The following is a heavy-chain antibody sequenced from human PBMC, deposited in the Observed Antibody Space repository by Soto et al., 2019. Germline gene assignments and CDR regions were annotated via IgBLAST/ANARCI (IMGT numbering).Heavy chain of an antibody. Sequence: EVQLLESGGGLVQPGGSLRLSCAASGFTFSSYAMSWVRQAPGKGLEWVSAISGSGGSTYYADSVKGRFTISRDNSKNTLYLQMNSLRAEDTAVYYCAKALPRYCSSTSCYNWFDPWGQGTLVTVSS. CDR3: AKALPRYCSSTSCYNWFDP. V-gene: IGHV3-23*01. CDR1: GFTFSSYA. CDR2: ISGSGGST. D-gene: IGHD2-2*01. J-gene: IGHJ5*02.